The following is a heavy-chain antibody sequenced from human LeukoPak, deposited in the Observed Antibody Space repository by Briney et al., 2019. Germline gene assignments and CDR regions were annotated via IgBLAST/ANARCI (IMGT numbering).Heavy chain of an antibody. CDR2: IYYSGST. CDR3: ARADSYGLYGMDV. J-gene: IGHJ6*02. D-gene: IGHD5-18*01. Sequence: TSGTLSLTCTVSGGSISSYYWSWIRQPPGKGLEWIGYIYYSGSTNYNPSLKSRVTISVDTSKNQFSLKLSSVTAADTAVYYCARADSYGLYGMDVWGQGTTVTVSS. V-gene: IGHV4-59*01. CDR1: GGSISSYY.